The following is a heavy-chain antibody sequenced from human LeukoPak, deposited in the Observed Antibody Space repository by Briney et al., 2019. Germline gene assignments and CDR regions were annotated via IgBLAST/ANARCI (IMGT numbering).Heavy chain of an antibody. D-gene: IGHD3-22*01. Sequence: SETLSLTCSVSGGSIGSYYWSWIRQPPGKGLEWIGYIYDSGSTNYNPSLKSRVTISVDTSKNQFSLKLSSVTAADTAVYYCACLTTADAFDIWGQGTMVTVSS. CDR2: IYDSGST. CDR1: GGSIGSYY. V-gene: IGHV4-59*13. J-gene: IGHJ3*02. CDR3: ACLTTADAFDI.